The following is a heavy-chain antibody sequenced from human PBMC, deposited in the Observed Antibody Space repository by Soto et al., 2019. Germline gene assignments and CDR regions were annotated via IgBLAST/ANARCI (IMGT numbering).Heavy chain of an antibody. Sequence: LRLSCAASGFTFSNAWMSWVRQAPGKGLEWVGRIKSKTDGGTTDYAAPVKGRFTISRDDSKNTLYLQMNSLKTEDTAVYYCTTGSYDFWSGQFGTYYYYYGMDVWGQGTTAPVSS. CDR3: TTGSYDFWSGQFGTYYYYYGMDV. CDR1: GFTFSNAW. CDR2: IKSKTDGGTT. V-gene: IGHV3-15*01. D-gene: IGHD3-3*01. J-gene: IGHJ6*02.